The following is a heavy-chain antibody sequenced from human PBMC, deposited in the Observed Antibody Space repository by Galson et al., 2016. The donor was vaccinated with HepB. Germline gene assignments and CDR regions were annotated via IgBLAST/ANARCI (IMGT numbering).Heavy chain of an antibody. CDR3: ERLPWGWDALNL. J-gene: IGHJ3*01. D-gene: IGHD7-27*01. CDR1: GVSFTNSY. CDR2: VKHGGDT. Sequence: SETLSLTCAVYGVSFTNSYWTWVRQPPGRGLEWIGEVKHGGDTKGNPSPRSRVIMSVDTPNKQVSLKLTSVTAAGTAVYYCERLPWGWDALNLWGQGTMVAVSS. V-gene: IGHV4-34*01.